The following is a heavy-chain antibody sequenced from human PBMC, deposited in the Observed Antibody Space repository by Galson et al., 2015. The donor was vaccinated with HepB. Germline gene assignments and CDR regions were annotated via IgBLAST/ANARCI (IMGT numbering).Heavy chain of an antibody. CDR3: ARDMSPSIAAAGTPHY. CDR2: IWYDGSNK. V-gene: IGHV3-33*01. J-gene: IGHJ4*02. D-gene: IGHD6-13*01. CDR1: GFTFSSYG. Sequence: SLRLSCAASGFTFSSYGMHWVRQAPGKGLEWVAVIWYDGSNKYYADSAKGRFTISRDNSKNTLYLQMNSLRAEDTAVYYCARDMSPSIAAAGTPHYWGQGTLVTVSS.